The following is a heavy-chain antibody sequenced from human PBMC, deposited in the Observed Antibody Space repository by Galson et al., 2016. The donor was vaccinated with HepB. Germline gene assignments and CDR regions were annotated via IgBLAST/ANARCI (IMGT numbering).Heavy chain of an antibody. CDR1: GDSVSSNSAA. Sequence: CAISGDSVSSNSAAWNWIRQSPSRGLEWLGRTYFGSRWYNDYAEAVKSRIVITPDTSKKQFSLQLKSVTPEDTALYYCARAARRYDILRTSGLDVWGQGTTVTVSS. V-gene: IGHV6-1*01. CDR3: ARAARRYDILRTSGLDV. J-gene: IGHJ6*02. CDR2: TYFGSRWYN. D-gene: IGHD3-9*01.